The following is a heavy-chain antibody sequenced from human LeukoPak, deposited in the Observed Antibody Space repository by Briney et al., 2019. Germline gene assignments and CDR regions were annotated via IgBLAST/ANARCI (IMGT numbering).Heavy chain of an antibody. CDR3: ARPYH. D-gene: IGHD4-17*01. J-gene: IGHJ4*02. V-gene: IGHV1-46*01. CDR2: INPIDGNT. CDR1: GYSFTRYN. Sequence: ASVKVSCKASGYSFTRYNLHWVRQAPGQGLEWMGVINPIDGNTTCAQNFQGRVTMTRDTSTATIYMELNSLSSEDTAVYYCARPYHWGQGTLVTVSS.